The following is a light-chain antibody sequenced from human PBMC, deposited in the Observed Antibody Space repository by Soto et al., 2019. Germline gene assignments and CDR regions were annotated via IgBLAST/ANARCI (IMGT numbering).Light chain of an antibody. J-gene: IGKJ1*01. CDR1: QSVSSN. CDR3: LQYNNCPRT. CDR2: GAS. V-gene: IGKV3-15*01. Sequence: EIVMTQSPGTLSVSPGERATLSCRASQSVSSNLAWYQQKPGQAPRLLIYGASTRATGIPARFSGSRSGTEFTLTISSLQSEDFAVYYCLQYNNCPRTFGQGTKVEIK.